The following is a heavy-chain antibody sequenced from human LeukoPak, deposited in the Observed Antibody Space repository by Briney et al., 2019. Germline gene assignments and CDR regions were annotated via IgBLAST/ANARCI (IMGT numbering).Heavy chain of an antibody. Sequence: GGSLRLSCVASGFTFSSFGMCWVRQAPGKGLEWXSAVSDDGGNTYYADSVKGRFTISRDNSKNTLYLQMDSLRAEDTAVYFCAKRVPYSSSSVYFDYWGQGTLVTVSS. CDR2: VSDDGGNT. D-gene: IGHD6-6*01. CDR3: AKRVPYSSSSVYFDY. J-gene: IGHJ4*02. V-gene: IGHV3-23*01. CDR1: GFTFSSFG.